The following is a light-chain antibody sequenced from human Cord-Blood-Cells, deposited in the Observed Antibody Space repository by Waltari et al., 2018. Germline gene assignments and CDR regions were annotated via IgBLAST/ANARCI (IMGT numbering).Light chain of an antibody. J-gene: IGKJ2*01. CDR3: QQYNNWPPYT. CDR2: GAS. CDR1: QSVSSN. V-gene: IGKV3-15*01. Sequence: EIVMTQSPATLSVSPGERATLSCRASQSVSSNLAWYQQKPGQAPRLLSYGASTRATGIPARFSGSGSGTEFTLTISSLQSEDFAVDYCQQYNNWPPYTFGQGTTLEIK.